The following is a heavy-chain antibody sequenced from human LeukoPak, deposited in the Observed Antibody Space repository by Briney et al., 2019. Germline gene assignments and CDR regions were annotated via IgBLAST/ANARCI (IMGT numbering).Heavy chain of an antibody. J-gene: IGHJ5*02. Sequence: ASVKVSCKASGYTFTGYYMHWVRQAPGQGLEWMGWINPNSGGTNYAQKFQGWVTMTRDTSISIAYMELSRLRSDDTAVYYCARARPRIAAAGANWFDPWGQGTLVTVSS. V-gene: IGHV1-2*04. CDR3: ARARPRIAAAGANWFDP. CDR2: INPNSGGT. D-gene: IGHD6-13*01. CDR1: GYTFTGYY.